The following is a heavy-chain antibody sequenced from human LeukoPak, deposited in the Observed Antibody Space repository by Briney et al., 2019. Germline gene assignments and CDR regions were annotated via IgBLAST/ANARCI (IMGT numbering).Heavy chain of an antibody. CDR2: ISSSGSTI. V-gene: IGHV3-48*03. D-gene: IGHD3-16*01. Sequence: GGSLRLSCAASGFTFSSYEMNWVRQAPGKGLEWVSYISSSGSTIYYADSVKGRFTISRDNAKNSLYLQMNSLRAEHTAVYYCARGVYGGYYFDYWGQGTLVTVSS. CDR3: ARGVYGGYYFDY. J-gene: IGHJ4*02. CDR1: GFTFSSYE.